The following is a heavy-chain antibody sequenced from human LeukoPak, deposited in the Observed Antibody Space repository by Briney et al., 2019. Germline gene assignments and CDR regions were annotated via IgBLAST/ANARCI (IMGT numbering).Heavy chain of an antibody. CDR3: ARGPYYYDSKTFDY. V-gene: IGHV4-31*03. CDR1: GGSISSGGYY. Sequence: PSETLPLTCTVSGGSISSGGYYWSWNRQHPEKGLEWIGYIYYSGSTYYNPSLKSRVTISVDTSKDQFSLKLSSVTAADTAVYYCARGPYYYDSKTFDYWGQGTLVTVSS. J-gene: IGHJ4*02. CDR2: IYYSGST. D-gene: IGHD3-22*01.